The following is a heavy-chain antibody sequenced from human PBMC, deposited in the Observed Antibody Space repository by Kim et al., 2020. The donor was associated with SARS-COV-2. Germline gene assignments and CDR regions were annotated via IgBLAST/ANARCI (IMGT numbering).Heavy chain of an antibody. J-gene: IGHJ6*02. Sequence: VKGRFAIPRDNAKTTLYLQMNSLRAEDTAVYYCARDRYMVRGVISFSMDVWGQGTTVTVSS. V-gene: IGHV3-66*01. D-gene: IGHD3-10*01. CDR3: ARDRYMVRGVISFSMDV.